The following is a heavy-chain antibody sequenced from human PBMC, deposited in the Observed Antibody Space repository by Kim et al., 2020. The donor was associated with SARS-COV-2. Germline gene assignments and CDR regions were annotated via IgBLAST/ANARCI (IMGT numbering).Heavy chain of an antibody. CDR3: ARDLAYDFGLDF. V-gene: IGHV1-46*01. D-gene: IGHD3-16*01. CDR2: INSGGGAT. Sequence: ASVKVSCKASGYTFTNYYIHWVRQAPGQGLEWMGIINSGGGATSYAQQFEGRVFMTRDTSTNTVHMELSSLMSDDTAVYFCARDLAYDFGLDFWGQGTLVTVSA. J-gene: IGHJ4*02. CDR1: GYTFTNYY.